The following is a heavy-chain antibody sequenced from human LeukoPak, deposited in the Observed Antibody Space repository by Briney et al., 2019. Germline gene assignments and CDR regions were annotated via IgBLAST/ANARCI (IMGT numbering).Heavy chain of an antibody. D-gene: IGHD3-10*01. V-gene: IGHV3-23*01. CDR2: IYDDNT. CDR1: GFTVSAYA. J-gene: IGHJ4*02. CDR3: AARKVRGVWFYLDY. Sequence: GVSMRLSCAASGFTVSAYAMAWVRQAPGKGLEWVSTIYDDNTYYADSVKGRFAISTDNSKNTLYLQMNSLRVEDTAVYFCAARKVRGVWFYLDYWGQGTLVTVSS.